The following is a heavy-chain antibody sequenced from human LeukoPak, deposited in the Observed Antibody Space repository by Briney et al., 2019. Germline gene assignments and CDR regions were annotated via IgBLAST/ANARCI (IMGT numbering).Heavy chain of an antibody. J-gene: IGHJ3*02. CDR3: ARDDCSSTSCYTLDYVGYAFDI. CDR1: GFTFTSSA. Sequence: GTSVKVSCKASGFTFTSSAMQWVRQARGQRLEWIGWIVVGSDNTNYAQKFQERVTISRDMSTSTAYMELSSLRSEDTAVYYCARDDCSSTSCYTLDYVGYAFDIWGQGTMVTVSS. CDR2: IVVGSDNT. D-gene: IGHD2-2*02. V-gene: IGHV1-58*02.